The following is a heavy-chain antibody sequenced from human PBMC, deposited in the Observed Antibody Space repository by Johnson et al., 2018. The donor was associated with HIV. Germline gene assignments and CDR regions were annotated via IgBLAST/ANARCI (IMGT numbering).Heavy chain of an antibody. J-gene: IGHJ3*02. CDR2: ISYDGSNK. D-gene: IGHD1-26*01. Sequence: QVQLVESGGGVVQPGRSLRLSCAASGFTFSSYGMHWVRQAPGKGLEWVAVISYDGSNKYYGDSVKGRFTISRDNSKNTLYLQMNSLRAEDTAVYYCARDSEWELGQEGAFDIWGQGTMVTVSS. CDR1: GFTFSSYG. V-gene: IGHV3-30*03. CDR3: ARDSEWELGQEGAFDI.